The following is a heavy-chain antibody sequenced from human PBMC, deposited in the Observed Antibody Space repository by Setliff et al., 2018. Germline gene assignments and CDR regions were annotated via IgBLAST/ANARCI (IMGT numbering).Heavy chain of an antibody. Sequence: SETLSLTCSVSGDSISSSSYYWGWIRQPPGKGLEWIGSINYSGITYYSPSLKSRVIVSVDTSKNQFSLKLSSVTAADTAVYYCATSGFCSAGSCYSFDDWGQGALVTVSS. D-gene: IGHD2-15*01. CDR1: GDSISSSSYY. CDR2: INYSGIT. CDR3: ATSGFCSAGSCYSFDD. V-gene: IGHV4-39*01. J-gene: IGHJ4*02.